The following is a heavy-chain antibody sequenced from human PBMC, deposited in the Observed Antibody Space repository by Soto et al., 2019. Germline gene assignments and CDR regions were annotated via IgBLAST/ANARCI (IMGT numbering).Heavy chain of an antibody. D-gene: IGHD3-16*01. V-gene: IGHV4-59*08. Sequence: SETLSLTCTVSGGSISSYYWSWIRQPPGKGLEWIGYIYYSGITNYNPSLKSRVTISVNTSKNQFSLKLSSVTAADTAVYYCARRYGSRFDYWGQGTPVTVSS. CDR2: IYYSGIT. CDR3: ARRYGSRFDY. J-gene: IGHJ4*02. CDR1: GGSISSYY.